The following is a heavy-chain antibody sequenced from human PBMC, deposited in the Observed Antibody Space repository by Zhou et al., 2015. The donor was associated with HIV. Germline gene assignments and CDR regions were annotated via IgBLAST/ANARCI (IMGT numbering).Heavy chain of an antibody. J-gene: IGHJ4*02. V-gene: IGHV3-30-3*01. D-gene: IGHD3-3*01. CDR1: GFTFSSYV. Sequence: QVQLVESGGGVVQPGRSLRLSCAASGFTFSSYVMHWIRQAPGKGLEWVAVTSNDGSDKNYAKSVKGRFTISRDNSKHTLYLQMNGLRPEDTAVYYCAKDRPLEVRTIFGVVTHWGQGTLVTVSS. CDR3: AKDRPLEVRTIFGVVTH. CDR2: TSNDGSDK.